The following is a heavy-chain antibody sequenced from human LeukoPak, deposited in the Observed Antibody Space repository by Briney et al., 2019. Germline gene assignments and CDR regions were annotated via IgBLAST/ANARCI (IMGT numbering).Heavy chain of an antibody. Sequence: GGSLRLSCAASGFAFSNYGMNWVRQAPGKGLEWVSYISTSGSVIFYADSVKGRFTISRDNAKNSLYLQLNSLRAEDTAVYYCARGGRYYYMDVWGKGTTVTISS. CDR2: ISTSGSVI. CDR3: ARGGRYYYMDV. CDR1: GFAFSNYG. J-gene: IGHJ6*03. D-gene: IGHD2-15*01. V-gene: IGHV3-48*04.